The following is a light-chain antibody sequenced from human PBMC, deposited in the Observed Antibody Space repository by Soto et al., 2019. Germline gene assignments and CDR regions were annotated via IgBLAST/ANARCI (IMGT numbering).Light chain of an antibody. CDR1: QSVSSN. CDR3: QQYNDWPQT. CDR2: AAS. V-gene: IGKV3-15*01. Sequence: EIEMTQSPVTLSVSPGERATLSCRASQSVSSNLAWHQQKPGQAPRLLIYAASTRATGIPARFSGSGSGTEFTLTISSLQSEDFAVYYCQQYNDWPQTFGQGTKWIS. J-gene: IGKJ1*01.